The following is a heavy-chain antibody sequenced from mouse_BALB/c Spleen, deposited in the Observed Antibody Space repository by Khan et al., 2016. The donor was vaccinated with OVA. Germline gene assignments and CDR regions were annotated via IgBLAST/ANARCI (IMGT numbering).Heavy chain of an antibody. CDR3: ARIHRSDFDY. CDR1: GYSFTGYF. V-gene: IGHV1-20*02. J-gene: IGHJ2*01. D-gene: IGHD1-1*01. Sequence: VQLKQSGPELVKPGASVKISCKASGYSFTGYFMNWVMQSHGKSLEWIGRINPHIGETFYNQKFKGKATLTVDESSSTAHMELRSLASEDSAVYYCARIHRSDFDYWGQGTTLTVSS. CDR2: INPHIGET.